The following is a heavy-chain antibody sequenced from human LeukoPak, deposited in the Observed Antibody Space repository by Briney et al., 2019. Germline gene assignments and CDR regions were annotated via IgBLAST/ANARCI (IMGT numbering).Heavy chain of an antibody. J-gene: IGHJ6*02. CDR2: IGGSGAST. CDR1: GFTFSSYA. Sequence: GGSLRLSCAASGFTFSSYAMTWVRQAPGKGLEWVSSIGGSGASTYYADSVKGRFTISRDNSRNTLYLQMNGLRAEDPPVFYCAISRYTSTVLGFNGTDVGGQGPTVPVPS. D-gene: IGHD2-2*02. V-gene: IGHV3-23*01. CDR3: AISRYTSTVLGFNGTDV.